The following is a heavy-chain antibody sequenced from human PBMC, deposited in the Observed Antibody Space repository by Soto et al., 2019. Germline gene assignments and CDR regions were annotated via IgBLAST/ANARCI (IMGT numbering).Heavy chain of an antibody. CDR1: GFTFSSYG. CDR3: AKVRYTYSSSSYYFDY. Sequence: QVQLVESGGGVVQPGRSLRLSCAASGFTFSSYGMHWVRQAPGKGLEWVAVILYDGSNKYYADSVKGRFTISRDNSKNTLYLQMNSLRAEDTAVYYCAKVRYTYSSSSYYFDYWGQGTLVTVSS. D-gene: IGHD6-6*01. CDR2: ILYDGSNK. J-gene: IGHJ4*02. V-gene: IGHV3-30*18.